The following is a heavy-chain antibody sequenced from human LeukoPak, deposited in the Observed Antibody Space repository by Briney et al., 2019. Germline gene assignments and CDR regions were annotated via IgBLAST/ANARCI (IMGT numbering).Heavy chain of an antibody. V-gene: IGHV4-4*07. CDR2: IYTSGST. Sequence: SETLSLTCTVSGGSISSYYWSWIRQPAGKGLEWIGRIYTSGSTNYNPSLKSRVTMSVDTSKNQFSLKLSSVTAADTAVYYCARETGGGIWSGYAPRQYYYYYMDVWGKGTTVTVSS. D-gene: IGHD3-3*01. CDR3: ARETGGGIWSGYAPRQYYYYYMDV. J-gene: IGHJ6*03. CDR1: GGSISSYY.